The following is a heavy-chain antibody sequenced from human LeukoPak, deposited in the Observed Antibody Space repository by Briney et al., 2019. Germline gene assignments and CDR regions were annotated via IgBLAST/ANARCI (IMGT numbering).Heavy chain of an antibody. V-gene: IGHV3-30-3*01. CDR3: ARDPEGPAFVYYYDSSGPSY. CDR2: ISYDGSNK. CDR1: GFTFSSYA. J-gene: IGHJ4*02. D-gene: IGHD3-22*01. Sequence: GGSLRLSCAASGFTFSSYAMRWVRQAPGKGLEWVAVISYDGSNKYYADSVKGRFTISRDNSKNPLYLQMNSLRAEDTAVYYCARDPEGPAFVYYYDSSGPSYWGQGTLVTVSS.